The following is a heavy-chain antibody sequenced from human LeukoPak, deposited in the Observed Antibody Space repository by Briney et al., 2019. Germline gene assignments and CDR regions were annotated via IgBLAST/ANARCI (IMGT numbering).Heavy chain of an antibody. CDR1: GFTFNNYA. V-gene: IGHV3-23*01. Sequence: GGSLRLSCAASGFTFNNYAMAWVRQAPGKGLEWVSGISGSGGSTFYSVKGWFTISRDNSKNTLFLQMNRLRAEDTAIYYCAKAGEYCPDGSCYSENYYFDYWGQGTLVTVSS. CDR3: AKAGEYCPDGSCYSENYYFDY. D-gene: IGHD2-15*01. J-gene: IGHJ4*02. CDR2: ISGSGGST.